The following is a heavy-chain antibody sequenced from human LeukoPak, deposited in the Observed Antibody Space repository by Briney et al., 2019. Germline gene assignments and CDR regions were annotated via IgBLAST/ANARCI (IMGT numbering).Heavy chain of an antibody. J-gene: IGHJ4*02. CDR3: ARGLAPEVGSTPDY. CDR2: IYSGGST. Sequence: GGSLRLSCAASEFTVSSNYMSWVRQAPGKGLEWVSVIYSGGSTYYVDSVKGRFTISRDNSKNTLYLQMNSLRAEDTAVYYCARGLAPEVGSTPDYWGQGTLVTVSS. D-gene: IGHD1-26*01. V-gene: IGHV3-66*01. CDR1: EFTVSSNY.